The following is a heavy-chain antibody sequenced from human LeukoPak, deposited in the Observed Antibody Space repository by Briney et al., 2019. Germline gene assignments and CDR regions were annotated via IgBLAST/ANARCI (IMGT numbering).Heavy chain of an antibody. D-gene: IGHD3-22*01. V-gene: IGHV3-7*03. J-gene: IGHJ3*02. CDR3: ARVEYYDSSGYLDAFDI. CDR1: GFTSSAYW. Sequence: PGGSLRLSCAASGFTSSAYWMSWVRQAPGKGLEWVACRKPDGSEKYYVDSVKGRFTISRDNAKNSLYLQMNSLRAEDTAVYYCARVEYYDSSGYLDAFDIWGQGTMVTVSS. CDR2: RKPDGSEK.